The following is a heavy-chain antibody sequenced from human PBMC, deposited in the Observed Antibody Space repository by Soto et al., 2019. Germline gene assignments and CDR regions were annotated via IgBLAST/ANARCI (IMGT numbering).Heavy chain of an antibody. Sequence: SETLSLTCTVSGGSISSYYWSWIWQPPGKGLEWIGYIYYTGTTTYNPSIKSRVTISVDSSKSQFSLNLTSVSAADTAVYYCARLGGFYQSLDSWGQGTLVTVSS. CDR3: ARLGGFYQSLDS. J-gene: IGHJ5*01. V-gene: IGHV4-59*08. D-gene: IGHD3-22*01. CDR2: IYYTGTT. CDR1: GGSISSYY.